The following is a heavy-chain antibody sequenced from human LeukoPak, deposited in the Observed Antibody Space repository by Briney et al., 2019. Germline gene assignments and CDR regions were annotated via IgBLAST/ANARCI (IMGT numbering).Heavy chain of an antibody. CDR3: ARPYSGSYG. V-gene: IGHV3-48*01. D-gene: IGHD1-26*01. CDR2: ISSSSSTI. J-gene: IGHJ4*02. CDR1: GFTFSSYS. Sequence: PGGSLRLSCAASGFTFSSYSMNWVRQAPGKGLEWVSYISSSSSTIYYADSVKVRFTISRDNAKNSLYLQMNSLRAEDTAVYYCARPYSGSYGWGQGTLVTVSS.